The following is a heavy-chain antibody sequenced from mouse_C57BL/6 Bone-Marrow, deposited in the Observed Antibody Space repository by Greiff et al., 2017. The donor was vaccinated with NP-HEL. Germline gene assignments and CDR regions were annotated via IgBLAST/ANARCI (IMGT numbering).Heavy chain of an antibody. Sequence: EVKLVESGGDLVKPGGSLKLSCAASGFTFSSYGMSWVRQTPDKRLEWVATISSGGSYTYYPDSVKGRFTISRDNAKNTLYLQMSSLKSEDTAMYYCARPGCDYGSSYVYFDVWGTGTTVTVSS. CDR3: ARPGCDYGSSYVYFDV. J-gene: IGHJ1*03. D-gene: IGHD1-1*01. CDR1: GFTFSSYG. CDR2: ISSGGSYT. V-gene: IGHV5-6*01.